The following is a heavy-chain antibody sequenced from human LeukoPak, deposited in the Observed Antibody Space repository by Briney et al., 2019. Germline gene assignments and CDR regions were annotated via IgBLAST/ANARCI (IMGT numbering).Heavy chain of an antibody. D-gene: IGHD1-1*01. J-gene: IGHJ6*02. CDR3: ATVSRGTTGNYYYGMDV. Sequence: ASVKVSCKVSGYTLTELSMHWVRQAPGKGLEWMGGFDPGDGETIYAQKFQGRVTMTEDTSTDTAYMELSSLRSEDTAVYYCATVSRGTTGNYYYGMDVWGQGTTVTVSS. CDR1: GYTLTELS. V-gene: IGHV1-24*01. CDR2: FDPGDGET.